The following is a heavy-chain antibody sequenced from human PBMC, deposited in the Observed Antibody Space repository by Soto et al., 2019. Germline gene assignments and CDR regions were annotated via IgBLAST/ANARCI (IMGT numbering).Heavy chain of an antibody. CDR2: IYYSGST. V-gene: IGHV4-31*03. CDR1: GGSISSGGYF. J-gene: IGHJ5*02. CDR3: ARSSIAVEARNWFDP. D-gene: IGHD6-19*01. Sequence: QVQLQESGPGLVKPSQTLSLTCTVSGGSISSGGYFWSWIRQHPGKGLEWIGYIYYSGSTYYNPSLKSRVTISVDTSKNQFSLKLSSVTAADTAVYYCARSSIAVEARNWFDPWGQGTLVTVSS.